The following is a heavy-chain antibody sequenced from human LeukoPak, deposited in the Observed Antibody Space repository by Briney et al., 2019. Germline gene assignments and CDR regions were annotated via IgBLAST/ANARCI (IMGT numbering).Heavy chain of an antibody. CDR3: ARGMDGYKSYAFDI. CDR2: ISSSSSYI. CDR1: GFTFSSYS. J-gene: IGHJ3*02. D-gene: IGHD5-24*01. Sequence: GGSLRLSCAASGFTFSSYSMNWVRQAPGKGLEWVSSISSSSSYIYYADSVKGRFTISRDNAKNSLYLQMNSLRAEDTAVYYCARGMDGYKSYAFDIWGQGTMVTVSS. V-gene: IGHV3-21*01.